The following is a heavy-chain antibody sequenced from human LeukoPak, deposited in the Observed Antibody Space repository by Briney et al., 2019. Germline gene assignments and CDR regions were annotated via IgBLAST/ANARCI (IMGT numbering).Heavy chain of an antibody. CDR1: VFTFNSHS. J-gene: IGHJ4*02. D-gene: IGHD5-18*01. V-gene: IGHV3-23*01. CDR2: ISISGDTT. CDR3: ARDPGYSYAQDF. Sequence: GGSLRLSCGASVFTFNSHSMTWVRQAPWKGLEWVSAISISGDTTYYADSVKGRFTTSRDDAKNSLFLQMNSLTDEDTAVYYCARDPGYSYAQDFWGRGTLVTVSS.